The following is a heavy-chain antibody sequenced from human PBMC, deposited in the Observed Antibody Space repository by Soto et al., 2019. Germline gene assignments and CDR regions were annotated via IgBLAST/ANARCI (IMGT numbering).Heavy chain of an antibody. J-gene: IGHJ5*02. CDR3: ARDVSASVYSNPNWFDP. V-gene: IGHV1-18*01. CDR1: GYTFTSYG. Sequence: ASVEASCKASGYTFTSYGISWVRQAPGQGLEWMGWISAYNGNTNYAQKLQGRVTMTTDTSTSTAYMELRSLRSDDTAVYYCARDVSASVYSNPNWFDPWGQGTLVTVSS. CDR2: ISAYNGNT. D-gene: IGHD4-4*01.